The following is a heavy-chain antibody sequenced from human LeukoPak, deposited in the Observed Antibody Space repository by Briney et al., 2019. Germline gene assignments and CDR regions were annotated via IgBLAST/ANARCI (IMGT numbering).Heavy chain of an antibody. V-gene: IGHV7-4-1*02. D-gene: IGHD3-10*01. J-gene: IGHJ4*02. Sequence: ASVKVSCKASGYTFTRFALNWVRQAPGQGLQWMGWINTNSGHPTYAQGFTGRFVFSSDTSVSTAYLQINSLKAEDTAVYYCARPFDTISYFDYWGQGTPVTVSS. CDR3: ARPFDTISYFDY. CDR2: INTNSGHP. CDR1: GYTFTRFA.